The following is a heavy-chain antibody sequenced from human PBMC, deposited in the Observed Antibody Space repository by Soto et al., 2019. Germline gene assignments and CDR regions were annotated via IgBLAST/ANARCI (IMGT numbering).Heavy chain of an antibody. J-gene: IGHJ4*02. CDR2: ISNDASMT. CDR3: ARLVGAGRQGTDY. Sequence: DVQLVESGGGLVQPGGSLRLSCAASGFSFDSDWMHWVREVPGKGLLWVARISNDASMTTYADSMKGRVTISRDNAKKTLYLQMNGLTVEDTGTYYCARLVGAGRQGTDYWGQGTLVTVSS. CDR1: GFSFDSDW. D-gene: IGHD2-15*01. V-gene: IGHV3-74*03.